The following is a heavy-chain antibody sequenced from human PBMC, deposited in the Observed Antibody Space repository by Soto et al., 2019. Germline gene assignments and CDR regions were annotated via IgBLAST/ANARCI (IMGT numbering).Heavy chain of an antibody. Sequence: GGSLRLSCAASGFTFSSYAMHWVRQAPGKGLEWVAVISYDGSNKYYADSVKGRFTISRDNSKNSLYLQMNSLRAEDTAVYYCARAGGVGDFDYWGQGTLVTVS. CDR3: ARAGGVGDFDY. J-gene: IGHJ4*02. V-gene: IGHV3-30-3*01. CDR1: GFTFSSYA. D-gene: IGHD3-10*01. CDR2: ISYDGSNK.